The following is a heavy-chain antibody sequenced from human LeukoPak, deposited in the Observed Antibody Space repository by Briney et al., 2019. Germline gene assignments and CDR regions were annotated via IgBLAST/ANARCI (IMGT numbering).Heavy chain of an antibody. CDR1: GFTFSSYW. Sequence: GGSLRLSCAASGFTFSSYWMSWVRQAPGKGLEWVSVIYSGGSTYYADSVKGRFTISRDNSKNTLYLQMNSLRAEDTAVYYCAREQVYWGQGTLVTVSS. J-gene: IGHJ4*02. V-gene: IGHV3-66*01. CDR3: AREQVY. CDR2: IYSGGST.